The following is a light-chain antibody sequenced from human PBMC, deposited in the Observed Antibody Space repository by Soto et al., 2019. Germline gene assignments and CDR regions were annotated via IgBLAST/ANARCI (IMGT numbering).Light chain of an antibody. Sequence: QSRATLSPFPHKRVTLSCTASQYINTRLAWYQHRPGQAPRLLIYQTSLRAAGIPARFSASGSGTDFTLTISDVQSEDFALYYCQQCQSWPRTFGQGTKVDIK. CDR1: QYINTR. V-gene: IGKV3D-15*03. CDR3: QQCQSWPRT. CDR2: QTS. J-gene: IGKJ1*01.